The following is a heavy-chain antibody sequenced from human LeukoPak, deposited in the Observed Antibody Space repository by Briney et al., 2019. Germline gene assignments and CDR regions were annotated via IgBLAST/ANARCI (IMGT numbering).Heavy chain of an antibody. V-gene: IGHV4-59*01. CDR2: IYYSGST. CDR3: ARARGWYFDY. J-gene: IGHJ4*02. Sequence: SETLSLTCTVSGGSISSYYWSWIRQPPGKGLEWIGYIYYSGSTNYNPSLKSRVTISVDTSKNQFSLKLSSVTAADTAVYYCARARGWYFDYWGQGTLVTVSS. CDR1: GGSISSYY. D-gene: IGHD2-15*01.